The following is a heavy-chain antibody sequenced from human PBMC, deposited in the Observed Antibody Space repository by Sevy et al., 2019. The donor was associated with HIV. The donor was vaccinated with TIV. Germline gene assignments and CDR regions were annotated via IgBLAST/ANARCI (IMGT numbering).Heavy chain of an antibody. CDR1: GFTFSSYA. V-gene: IGHV3-23*01. Sequence: GGSLRLSCAASGFTFSSYAMSWVRQAPGKGLEWVSAISGSGGSTYYADSVKGRFTISRDNSKNTRYLQMNSLRAEDTAVYYCAKTAYDSSGYHTLYYFDYWGQGTLVTVSS. CDR2: ISGSGGST. CDR3: AKTAYDSSGYHTLYYFDY. J-gene: IGHJ4*02. D-gene: IGHD3-22*01.